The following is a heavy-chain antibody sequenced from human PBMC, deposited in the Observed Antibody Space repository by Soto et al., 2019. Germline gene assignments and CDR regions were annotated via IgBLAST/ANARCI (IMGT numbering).Heavy chain of an antibody. CDR1: GFTFSTYW. J-gene: IGHJ6*02. CDR3: VRDWSTFWGMDV. Sequence: GGSLRLSCAASGFTFSTYWMNWVRQAPGKGLEWVANIKQDGSEKYYVDSVKGRFAISRDNAKDSLFLQMNNLRAEDTAVYYCVRDWSTFWGMDVWGQGTTVTAP. CDR2: IKQDGSEK. V-gene: IGHV3-7*01.